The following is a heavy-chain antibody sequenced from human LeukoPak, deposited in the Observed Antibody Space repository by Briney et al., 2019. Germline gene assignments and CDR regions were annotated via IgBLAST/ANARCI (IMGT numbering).Heavy chain of an antibody. Sequence: SETLSLTCTVSGGSISSYYWSWIRQPPGRGLEWIGYIYYSGSTNYNPPLKSRVTISVDTSKNQFSLKLSSVTAADTAVYYCARLGYMDVWGKGTTVTVSS. CDR3: ARLGYMDV. V-gene: IGHV4-59*08. D-gene: IGHD3-10*01. J-gene: IGHJ6*03. CDR1: GGSISSYY. CDR2: IYYSGST.